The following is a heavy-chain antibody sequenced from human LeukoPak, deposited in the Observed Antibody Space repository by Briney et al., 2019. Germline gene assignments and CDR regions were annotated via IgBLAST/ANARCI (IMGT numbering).Heavy chain of an antibody. CDR1: GFTFTNYA. CDR2: INSDGDGT. J-gene: IGHJ4*02. V-gene: IGHV3-64*01. CDR3: ARDKRNSNGWYATFDY. Sequence: GGSLRLSCAASGFTFTNYAMHWVRQAPGKGLEFVTAINSDGDGTYYGNSVKGRFTISRDTSKNTLFLQMDSLRPDDTSVYYCARDKRNSNGWYATFDYWGQGTLVTVSS. D-gene: IGHD6-19*01.